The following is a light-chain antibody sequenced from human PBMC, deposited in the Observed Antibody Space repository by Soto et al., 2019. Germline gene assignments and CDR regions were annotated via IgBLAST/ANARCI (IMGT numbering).Light chain of an antibody. CDR2: EGS. CDR3: CSYAGSGTWV. V-gene: IGLV2-23*01. J-gene: IGLJ3*02. Sequence: QSALTQPASVSGSPGQSITISCTGTSSDVGSYNLVSWYQQHPGKAPKLMIYEGSKRPSGVSNRFSGSKSGNTDSLTISGLQAEDEADYYCCSYAGSGTWVFGGGTKLTVL. CDR1: SSDVGSYNL.